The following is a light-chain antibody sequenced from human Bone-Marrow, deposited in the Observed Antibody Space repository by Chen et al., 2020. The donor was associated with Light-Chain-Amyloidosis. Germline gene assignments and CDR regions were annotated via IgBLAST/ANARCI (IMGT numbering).Light chain of an antibody. J-gene: IGLJ2*01. V-gene: IGLV3-25*03. CDR1: DLPTKY. CDR3: QSADSSGTYEVI. CDR2: RDT. Sequence: SYEVTQPPPVSVAPGTTARITCSGDDLPTKYAYWFQQKPGQAPVLVIHRDTERPSGISERFSGSSSGTTATLTISGVQAEDEADYHCQSADSSGTYEVIFGGGIKLTVL.